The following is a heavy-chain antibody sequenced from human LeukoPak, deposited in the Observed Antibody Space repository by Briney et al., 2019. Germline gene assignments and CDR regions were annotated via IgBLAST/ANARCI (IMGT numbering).Heavy chain of an antibody. CDR1: GYSFTSSW. J-gene: IGHJ6*02. D-gene: IGHD1-26*01. V-gene: IGHV5-51*01. CDR3: ARPSWGNYYYGMDV. CDR2: TYPGDSDT. Sequence: GESLRISCKGSGYSFTSSWIGWVRQMPGKGLEWMGVTYPGDSDTRYSPSFQGQVTISADKSITTAYLQWSSLKASDTAMYYCARPSWGNYYYGMDVWGQGTTVTVSS.